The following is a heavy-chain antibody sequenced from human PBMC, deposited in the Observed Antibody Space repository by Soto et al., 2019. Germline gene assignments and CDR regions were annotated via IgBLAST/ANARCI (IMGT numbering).Heavy chain of an antibody. CDR3: TRARRNSGYSYGYYFDN. D-gene: IGHD5-18*01. CDR2: IRSKAYGGTT. V-gene: IGHV3-49*03. J-gene: IGHJ4*02. CDR1: GFTFGDYA. Sequence: GGSLRLSCTASGFTFGDYAMSWFRQAPGKGLEWVGFIRSKAYGGTTEYAASVKGRFTISRDDSKSIAYLQMNSLKTEDTAVYYCTRARRNSGYSYGYYFDNWGQGTLVTVSS.